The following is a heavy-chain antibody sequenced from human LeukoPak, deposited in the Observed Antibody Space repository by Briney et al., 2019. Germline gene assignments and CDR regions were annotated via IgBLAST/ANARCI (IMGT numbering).Heavy chain of an antibody. Sequence: ASVKASCKASGGTFSSYAISWVRQAPGQGLEWMGGIIPIFGTANYAQKFQGRVTITADESTSTAYMELSSLRSEDTAVYYCARAKSSSWSPRSAFDIWGQGTMVTVSS. CDR3: ARAKSSSWSPRSAFDI. CDR1: GGTFSSYA. D-gene: IGHD6-13*01. J-gene: IGHJ3*02. CDR2: IIPIFGTA. V-gene: IGHV1-69*01.